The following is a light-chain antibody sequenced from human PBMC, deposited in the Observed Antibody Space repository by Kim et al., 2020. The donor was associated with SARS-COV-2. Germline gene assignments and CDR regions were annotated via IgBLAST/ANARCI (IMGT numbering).Light chain of an antibody. V-gene: IGKV3-20*01. CDR1: QRVSSNY. J-gene: IGKJ1*01. CDR3: QQYSSSPAT. Sequence: SPGERDTLSCRASQRVSSNYLAWYQQEPGQAPRLLIYGASSRATGIPDRFSGSGSGTDFTLTITRLAPEDFAVYYCQQYSSSPATFGQGTKVDIQ. CDR2: GAS.